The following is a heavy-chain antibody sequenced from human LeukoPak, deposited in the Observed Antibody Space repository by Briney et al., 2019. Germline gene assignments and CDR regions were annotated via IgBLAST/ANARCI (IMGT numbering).Heavy chain of an antibody. J-gene: IGHJ4*02. CDR1: GYTFTSYY. CDR3: ARVFRVAAAVNLFDY. CDR2: INPNSGGT. Sequence: ASVKVSCKASGYTFTSYYMHWVRQAPGQGLEWMGWINPNSGGTNYAQKFQGRVTMTRDTSISTAYMELSRLRSDDTAVYYCARVFRVAAAVNLFDYWGQGTLVTVSS. D-gene: IGHD6-13*01. V-gene: IGHV1-2*02.